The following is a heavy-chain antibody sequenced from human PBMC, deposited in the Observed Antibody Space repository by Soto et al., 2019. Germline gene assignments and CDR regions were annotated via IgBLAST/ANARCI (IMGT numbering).Heavy chain of an antibody. CDR3: ARGPIHWSGTTYGMDV. Sequence: SETLSLTCTVSGGSVSSGSYYCSWIRQPPGKGLEWIGYIYYSGSTNYNPSLKSRVTISVDTSKNQFSLKLSSVTAADTAVYYCARGPIHWSGTTYGMDVWGQGTTVTVSS. D-gene: IGHD3-3*01. V-gene: IGHV4-61*01. CDR2: IYYSGST. J-gene: IGHJ6*02. CDR1: GGSVSSGSYY.